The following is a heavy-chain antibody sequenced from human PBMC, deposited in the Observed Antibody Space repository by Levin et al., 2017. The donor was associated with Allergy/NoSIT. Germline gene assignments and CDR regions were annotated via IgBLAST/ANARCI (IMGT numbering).Heavy chain of an antibody. J-gene: IGHJ4*02. D-gene: IGHD3-22*01. CDR2: ISYDGSNK. V-gene: IGHV3-30*04. CDR3: ARSRNDSRSPWGY. Sequence: LSLTCAASGFTFSSYAMHWVRQAPGKGLEWVSVISYDGSNKYYADSVKGRFTISRDNSKNTLYLQMNSLRAEDTAVYYCARSRNDSRSPWGYWGQGTLVTVSS. CDR1: GFTFSSYA.